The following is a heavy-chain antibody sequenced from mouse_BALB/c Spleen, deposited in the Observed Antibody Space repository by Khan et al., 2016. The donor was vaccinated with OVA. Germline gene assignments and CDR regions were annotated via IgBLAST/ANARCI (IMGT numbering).Heavy chain of an antibody. CDR3: TRSYDSYYFDY. CDR2: IYPGNSDT. J-gene: IGHJ2*01. Sequence: VRLQQSGTVLARPGASVKMSCKASGYSFTSYWMHWVQQRPGQGLEWIGAIYPGNSDTRFNQKFKGKATLTAVTSANTAYMEFSSLTNEDSAVYYCTRSYDSYYFDYWGQGTTLTVSS. V-gene: IGHV1-5*01. CDR1: GYSFTSYW. D-gene: IGHD2-4*01.